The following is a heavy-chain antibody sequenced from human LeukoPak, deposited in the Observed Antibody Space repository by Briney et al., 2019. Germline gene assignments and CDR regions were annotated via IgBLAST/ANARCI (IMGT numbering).Heavy chain of an antibody. Sequence: GSLRLSCAASGFPFSNAWMRWVRQAPGKGLEWVGRIKSKTDGVTIDYAAPGKGRFTISRDDSKNTLYLQMSGLKTEDTAVYYCTTAPPLDYWGQGTLVTVSS. CDR2: IKSKTDGVTI. CDR3: TTAPPLDY. V-gene: IGHV3-15*01. J-gene: IGHJ4*02. CDR1: GFPFSNAW.